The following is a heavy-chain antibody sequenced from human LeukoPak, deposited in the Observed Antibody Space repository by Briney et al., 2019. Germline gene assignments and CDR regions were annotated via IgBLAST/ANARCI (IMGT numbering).Heavy chain of an antibody. J-gene: IGHJ3*02. V-gene: IGHV4-4*07. Sequence: SETLSLTCTVSGGSISSFYWSWIRQPAGKELEWIGRIYTSGNTNYNPSLRSRVTMSVDTSKNQFSLNLSSVTAADTAVYFCARVGGGLGDAFDIWGQGTMVTVSS. D-gene: IGHD3-16*01. CDR3: ARVGGGLGDAFDI. CDR2: IYTSGNT. CDR1: GGSISSFY.